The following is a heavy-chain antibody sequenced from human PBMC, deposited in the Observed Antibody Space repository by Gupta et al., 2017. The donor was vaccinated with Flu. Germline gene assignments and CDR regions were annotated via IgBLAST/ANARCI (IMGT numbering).Heavy chain of an antibody. Sequence: GWVRQTPGKGLEWIGTAYYNGQTYYKPSLKSRITISVDTSKNQFSLKLSSVTAADSAVYFCVRHGGNPYCGCDCYPMDVWGQGTTVTVSS. D-gene: IGHD2-21*02. V-gene: IGHV4-39*01. CDR3: VRHGGNPYCGCDCYPMDV. J-gene: IGHJ6*02. CDR2: AYYNGQT.